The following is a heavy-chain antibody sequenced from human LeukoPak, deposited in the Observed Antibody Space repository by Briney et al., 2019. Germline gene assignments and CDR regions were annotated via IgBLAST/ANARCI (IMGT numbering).Heavy chain of an antibody. CDR3: ARVFDYYDSSGYYPHYYFDY. CDR1: GYSISSGYY. D-gene: IGHD3-22*01. CDR2: IYHSGST. Sequence: SETLSLTCTVSGYSISSGYYWGWIRQPPGKGLEWIGSIYHSGSTYYNPSLKSRVTISVDTSKNQFSLKLSSATAADTAVYYCARVFDYYDSSGYYPHYYFDYWGQGTLVTVSS. V-gene: IGHV4-38-2*02. J-gene: IGHJ4*02.